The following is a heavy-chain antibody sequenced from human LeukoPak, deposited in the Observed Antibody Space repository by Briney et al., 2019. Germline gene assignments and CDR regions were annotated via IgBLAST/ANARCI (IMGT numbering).Heavy chain of an antibody. J-gene: IGHJ4*02. V-gene: IGHV3-23*01. CDR1: GFPFSSYA. Sequence: GESLRLSCAASGFPFSSYAMSWVRQAPGKGLEWVSTISNSDDSTYYADSVKGRFTISRDNSENTLFLRMNSLRAEDTAVYYCAKATGYLLWGQGTLVTVSS. CDR3: AKATGYLL. CDR2: ISNSDDST. D-gene: IGHD1-14*01.